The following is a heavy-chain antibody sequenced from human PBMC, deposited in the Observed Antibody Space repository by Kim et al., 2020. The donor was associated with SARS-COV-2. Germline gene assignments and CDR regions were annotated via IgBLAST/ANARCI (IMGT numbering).Heavy chain of an antibody. D-gene: IGHD2-21*02. J-gene: IGHJ3*01. CDR3: ARRVTLDAFDV. CDR2: IYTGGSN. V-gene: IGHV4-39*01. CDR1: GDSISRSSYY. Sequence: SETLSLTCTASGDSISRSSYYWGWIRQPPGKGLEWIGTIYTGGSNYYSPSLMSRVTISVDTSRNQFSLNLYSVTAADTAMYYCARRVTLDAFDVWGQGTMLTVSA.